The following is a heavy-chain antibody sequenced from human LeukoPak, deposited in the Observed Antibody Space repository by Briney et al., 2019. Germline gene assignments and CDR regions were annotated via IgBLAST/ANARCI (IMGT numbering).Heavy chain of an antibody. CDR3: ASGNGDYGGH. D-gene: IGHD4-17*01. J-gene: IGHJ4*02. CDR2: INSDGSST. CDR1: GFTFSGFW. V-gene: IGHV3-74*01. Sequence: SGGSLRLSCAASGFTFSGFWMHWVRQALGKGLVWVSRINSDGSSTGYADSVKGRFTISRDNAKNTLYLQMNSLRAEDTAVYYCASGNGDYGGHWGQGTLVTVSS.